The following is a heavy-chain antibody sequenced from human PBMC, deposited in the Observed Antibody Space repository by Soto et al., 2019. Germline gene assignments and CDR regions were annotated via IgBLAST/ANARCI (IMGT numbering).Heavy chain of an antibody. Sequence: GGSLRLSCAASGFTFSNAWMNWVRQAPGKGLEWVGRIKSKTDGGTTDYATPVKGRFTISRDDSKNTLYLQMNSLKTEDTAVYYCTTDNLGYSYGPWLGDYYYYGMDVWRQGTTVTVSS. CDR2: IKSKTDGGTT. J-gene: IGHJ6*02. CDR3: TTDNLGYSYGPWLGDYYYYGMDV. CDR1: GFTFSNAW. V-gene: IGHV3-15*07. D-gene: IGHD5-18*01.